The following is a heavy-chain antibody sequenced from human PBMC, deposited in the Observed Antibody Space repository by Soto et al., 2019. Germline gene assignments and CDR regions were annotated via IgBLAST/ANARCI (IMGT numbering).Heavy chain of an antibody. V-gene: IGHV1-69*13. J-gene: IGHJ4*02. CDR3: ARDRPGYSYGIAFDY. D-gene: IGHD5-18*01. CDR1: GGTFSSYA. Sequence: SVKVSCKASGGTFSSYAISWVRQAPGQGLEWMGGITPIFGTANYAQKFQGRVTITADESTSTAYMELSSLRSEDTAVYYCARDRPGYSYGIAFDYWGQGTLVTVSS. CDR2: ITPIFGTA.